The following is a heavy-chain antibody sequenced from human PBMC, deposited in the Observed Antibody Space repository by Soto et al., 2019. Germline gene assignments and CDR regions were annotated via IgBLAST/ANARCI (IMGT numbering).Heavy chain of an antibody. J-gene: IGHJ4*02. CDR2: IYHSGNN. D-gene: IGHD2-15*01. V-gene: IGHV4-38-2*01. Sequence: SETLSLTCAVSGYSISLGYYWGWIRQPPGKGLEWIGSIYHSGNNYYNPSLKSRVSITLDTSKNHFSLELTAVIAADTAVHYCAIVKLAGRGGLDYGGRGTIVTVPS. CDR3: AIVKLAGRGGLDY. CDR1: GYSISLGYY.